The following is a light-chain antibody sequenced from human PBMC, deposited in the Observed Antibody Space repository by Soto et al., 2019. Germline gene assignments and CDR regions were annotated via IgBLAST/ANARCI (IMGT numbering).Light chain of an antibody. J-gene: IGKJ1*01. CDR2: AAS. CDR1: QSIISY. V-gene: IGKV1-39*01. CDR3: QQSFSPTWT. Sequence: DIQMTQSPSSLSASIGDRVNITCRASQSIISYLNWYQQKPGKAPKLLIYAASSLQSGVPSRVSGAGSGTDFTLTMSSLQPEDFATCDCQQSFSPTWTFGHGTKVEIK.